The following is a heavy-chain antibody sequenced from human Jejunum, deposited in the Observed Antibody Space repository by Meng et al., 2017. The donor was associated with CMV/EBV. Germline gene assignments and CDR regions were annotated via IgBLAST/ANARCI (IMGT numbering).Heavy chain of an antibody. D-gene: IGHD2/OR15-2a*01. CDR3: ARGWADIRLSGVMDV. CDR2: ISYSGNT. CDR1: GSLSSDDYY. Sequence: GSLSSDDYYWSWVRLPPGKGLEWIAYISYSGNTNSKPSLKSRVSISVDAAKNQFSLRLRSVTAADTAVYYCARGWADIRLSGVMDVWGPGTTVTVSS. V-gene: IGHV4-61*08. J-gene: IGHJ6*02.